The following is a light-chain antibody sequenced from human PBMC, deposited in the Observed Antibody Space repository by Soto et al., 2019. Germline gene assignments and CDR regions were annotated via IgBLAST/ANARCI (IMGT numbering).Light chain of an antibody. V-gene: IGLV2-14*01. CDR3: SSASGV. Sequence: QSALTQPASVSGSPGQSITIACTGTSSDVGGYNYVSWYQQHPGKAPKLMIYDVSNRPSRVSNRFSGSKSGNTASLTISGLQAEDEADYYCSSASGVFGPGTKLTLL. CDR2: DVS. J-gene: IGLJ1*01. CDR1: SSDVGGYNY.